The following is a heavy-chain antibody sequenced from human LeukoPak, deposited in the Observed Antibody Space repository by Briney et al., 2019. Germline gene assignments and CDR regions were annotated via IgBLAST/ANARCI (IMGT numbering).Heavy chain of an antibody. CDR3: ARDWPPRAGFYDSSGYFDAFDI. CDR1: GYTFTSYY. J-gene: IGHJ3*02. CDR2: IIPIFGTA. V-gene: IGHV1-69*13. Sequence: ASVKVSCKASGYTFTSYYMHWVRQAPGQGLEWMGGIIPIFGTANYAQKFQGRVTITADESTSTAYMELSSLRSEDTAVYYCARDWPPRAGFYDSSGYFDAFDIWGQGTMVTVSS. D-gene: IGHD3-22*01.